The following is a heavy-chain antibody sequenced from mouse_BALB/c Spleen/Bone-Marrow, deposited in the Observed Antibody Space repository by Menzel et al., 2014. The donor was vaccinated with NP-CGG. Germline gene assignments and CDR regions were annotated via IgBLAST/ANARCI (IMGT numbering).Heavy chain of an antibody. V-gene: IGHV1-87*01. J-gene: IGHJ2*01. CDR3: SREPSNWGYY. CDR2: IYPGEGDT. CDR1: GYTFTTYW. Sequence: QVQLQQPGAELARPGASVKLSCKTSGYTFTTYWMQWVKQRPGQGLEWIGAIYPGEGDTRYTQKSKGKATLTADKSSSTAYIQLSNLTSEDSAVYYCSREPSNWGYYWGQGTTLTVSS.